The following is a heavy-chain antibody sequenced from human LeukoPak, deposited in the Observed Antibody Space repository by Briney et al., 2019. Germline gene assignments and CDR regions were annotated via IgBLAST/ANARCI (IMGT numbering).Heavy chain of an antibody. V-gene: IGHV3-21*06. CDR1: GFTFSSHS. Sequence: GGSLRLSCAASGFTFSSHSMNWVRQAPGKGLEWVSSISSSSNYIYYADSVKGRFTISRDNAKNSLYLQMNSLRAEDTAVYYCTRGTDGLWDFWGQGTLVTVSS. CDR3: TRGTDGLWDF. J-gene: IGHJ4*02. D-gene: IGHD2-8*01. CDR2: ISSSSNYI.